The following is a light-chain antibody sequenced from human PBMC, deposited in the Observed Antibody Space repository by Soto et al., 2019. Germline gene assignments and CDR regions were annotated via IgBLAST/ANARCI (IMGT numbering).Light chain of an antibody. CDR1: SSDVGGYDY. CDR2: DVS. J-gene: IGLJ2*01. V-gene: IGLV2-14*01. Sequence: QSALTQPASVSGSPGQSITISCAGTSSDVGGYDYVSWYQQHPGKAPKVMISDVSDRPSGVSARFSASKSGNTASLTISELRAEDEADYYCFSYTANNSYLLFGGGTKLTVL. CDR3: FSYTANNSYLL.